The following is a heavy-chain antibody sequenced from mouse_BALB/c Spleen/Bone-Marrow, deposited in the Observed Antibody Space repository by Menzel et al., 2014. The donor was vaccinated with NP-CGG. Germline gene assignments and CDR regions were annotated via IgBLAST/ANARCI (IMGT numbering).Heavy chain of an antibody. CDR2: IWGDGNT. J-gene: IGHJ2*01. D-gene: IGHD2-1*01. CDR3: ARVGYGNYSYYFDY. V-gene: IGHV2-6-7*01. Sequence: VQLVESGPGLVAPSQSLSITCTVSGFSLTGFGVNWVRQPPGKGLEWLGIIWGDGNTDYNSALKSRLTISKDSSKSQVFLKMTSLQTDDTARYYCARVGYGNYSYYFDYWGQGTTLTVSS. CDR1: GFSLTGFG.